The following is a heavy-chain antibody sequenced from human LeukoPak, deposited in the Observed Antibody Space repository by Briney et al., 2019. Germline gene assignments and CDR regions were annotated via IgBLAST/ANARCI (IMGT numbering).Heavy chain of an antibody. V-gene: IGHV3-30-3*01. CDR1: GFTFSSYA. J-gene: IGHJ4*02. CDR3: ARGGDYYDSGGYYPDDY. CDR2: ISYDGSNK. D-gene: IGHD3-22*01. Sequence: PGGSLRLSCAASGFTFSSYAMHWVRQAPGKGLEWVAVISYDGSNKYYADSVKGRFTISRDNSKNTLYLQMNSLRAEDTAVYYCARGGDYYDSGGYYPDDYWGQGTLVTVSS.